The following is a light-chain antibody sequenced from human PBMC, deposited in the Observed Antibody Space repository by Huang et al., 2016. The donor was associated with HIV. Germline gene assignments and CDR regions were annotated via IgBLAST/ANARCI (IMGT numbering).Light chain of an antibody. Sequence: DIQMTQSPSSLSASVGDRVTITCRASKSISSYLNWYQQKPGKAPKLMIYAASSLQSDVPSRFSGSGSGTDFTLTISSLQPEDFATYYCQQSYSTPITFGQGTRLEMK. CDR2: AAS. CDR3: QQSYSTPIT. V-gene: IGKV1-39*01. J-gene: IGKJ5*01. CDR1: KSISSY.